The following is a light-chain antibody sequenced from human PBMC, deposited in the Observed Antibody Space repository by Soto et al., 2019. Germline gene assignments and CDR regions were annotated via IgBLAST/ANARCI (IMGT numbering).Light chain of an antibody. CDR1: TSDVGGYNL. J-gene: IGLJ1*01. V-gene: IGLV2-23*01. CDR2: EGT. Sequence: QSALTQPASVSGSPGQSITISCSGTTSDVGGYNLVSWYQQHTAEAPKLLIYEGTQRPSGVSSRFSGSRSGNTASLTISGLQAEDEADYYCCSYASSSSYVFGTGTKVTVL. CDR3: CSYASSSSYV.